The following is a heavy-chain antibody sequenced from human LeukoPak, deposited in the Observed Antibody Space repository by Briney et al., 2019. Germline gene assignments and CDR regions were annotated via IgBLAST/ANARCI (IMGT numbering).Heavy chain of an antibody. D-gene: IGHD5-12*01. CDR3: ASDIVATSGDF. J-gene: IGHJ4*02. Sequence: GGSLRLSCAASGFTFSDYYMSWIRQAPGKGLEWVAYITSSGDDIYYADSVKGRFTISRDNAKNALFLRMSSLRVKDTATYYCASDIVATSGDFWGQGTLVSVSS. CDR1: GFTFSDYY. V-gene: IGHV3-11*01. CDR2: ITSSGDDI.